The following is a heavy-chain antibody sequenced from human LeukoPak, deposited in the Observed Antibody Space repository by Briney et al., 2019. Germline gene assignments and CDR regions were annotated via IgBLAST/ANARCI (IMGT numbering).Heavy chain of an antibody. V-gene: IGHV4-4*07. CDR2: IYTSGST. CDR3: ARGYSSGWYDC. J-gene: IGHJ5*01. Sequence: SETLSLTCTVSGGSISTYYWNWIRQPAGKGLEWIGRIYTSGSTDYNPSLKSRVTMSLDTSKHQFSLKLSSVTAADTAVYYCARGYSSGWYDCWGQGTLVTVSS. CDR1: GGSISTYY. D-gene: IGHD2-15*01.